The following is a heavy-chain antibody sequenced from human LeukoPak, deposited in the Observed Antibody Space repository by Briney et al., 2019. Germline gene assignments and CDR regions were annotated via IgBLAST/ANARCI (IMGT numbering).Heavy chain of an antibody. D-gene: IGHD3-22*01. J-gene: IGHJ4*02. CDR1: GLTTIKTYS. CDR2: ISSSSRYI. V-gene: IGHV3-21*01. CDR3: ARAPAHYYDSSDHYYVGESYFDY. Sequence: PGGSLRLSCTAAGLTTIKTYSLNWVRQAPGKGLEWVSSISSSSRYIYYADSVKGRFTISRDNAKNSLYLQMNSLRAEDTAVYYCARAPAHYYDSSDHYYVGESYFDYWGQGTLVTVSS.